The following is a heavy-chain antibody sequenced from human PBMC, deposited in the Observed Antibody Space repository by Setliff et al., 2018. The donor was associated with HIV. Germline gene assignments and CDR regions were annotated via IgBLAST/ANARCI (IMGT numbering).Heavy chain of an antibody. CDR3: ARPQQGLGGGSHFDY. Sequence: PSETLSLTCSVFGGSISSRSYYWGWIRQSPGQGLEWIGNILSGGNTYYNPSLKSRVSMSVDTSKNQFSLKLNSVTAADTAVYYCARPQQGLGGGSHFDYWGQGALVTVSS. V-gene: IGHV4-39*01. J-gene: IGHJ4*02. CDR1: GGSISSRSYY. CDR2: ILSGGNT. D-gene: IGHD3-16*01.